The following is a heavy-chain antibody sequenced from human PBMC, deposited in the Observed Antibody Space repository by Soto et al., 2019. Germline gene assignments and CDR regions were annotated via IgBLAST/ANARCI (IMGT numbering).Heavy chain of an antibody. J-gene: IGHJ3*02. Sequence: ASVKVSCKASGYTFTIYDINCLRQATGQGREWMGWMNPNSGNTGYAQKFQGRVTMTRNTSISTAYMELSSLRSEDTAVYYCARGGYSYPGAFDIWGQGTMVTVSS. D-gene: IGHD5-18*01. CDR1: GYTFTIYD. CDR3: ARGGYSYPGAFDI. V-gene: IGHV1-8*01. CDR2: MNPNSGNT.